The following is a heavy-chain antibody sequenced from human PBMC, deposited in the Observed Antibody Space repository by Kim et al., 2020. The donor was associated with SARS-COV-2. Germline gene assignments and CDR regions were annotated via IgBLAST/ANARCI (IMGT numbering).Heavy chain of an antibody. CDR3: ARALNYYGSGSYYDY. D-gene: IGHD3-10*01. J-gene: IGHJ4*02. Sequence: PSLTSRVTSSVDTAKNQFSLKPSSVTAADTAVYYCARALNYYGSGSYYDYWGQGTLVTVSS. V-gene: IGHV4-30-2*05.